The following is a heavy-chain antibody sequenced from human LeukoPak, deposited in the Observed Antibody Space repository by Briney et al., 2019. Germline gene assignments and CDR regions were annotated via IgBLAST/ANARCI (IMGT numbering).Heavy chain of an antibody. D-gene: IGHD2-2*01. V-gene: IGHV4-59*01. Sequence: SETLSLTCTVSGGSTSSYYWSWIRQPPGKGLEWIRYIYYSGSTNYNPSLKSRVTISVDTSKNQFSLKLSSVTAADTAVYYCARLGCSSTSCQNDYWGQGTLVTVSS. CDR1: GGSTSSYY. CDR3: ARLGCSSTSCQNDY. J-gene: IGHJ4*02. CDR2: IYYSGST.